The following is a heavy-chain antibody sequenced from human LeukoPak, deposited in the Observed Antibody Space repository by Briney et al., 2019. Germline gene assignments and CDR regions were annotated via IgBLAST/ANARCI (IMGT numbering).Heavy chain of an antibody. CDR2: IYHSGST. V-gene: IGHV4-38-2*02. CDR3: ARVSGGWFDP. CDR1: GYSISSGYY. J-gene: IGHJ5*02. Sequence: PSETLSLTCTVSGYSISSGYYWGWIRQPPGKGLEWIGSIYHSGSTYYNPSLKSRVTISVDTSKNQFSLKLSSVTAADTAVYYCARVSGGWFDPWGQGTLVTVSS. D-gene: IGHD3-10*01.